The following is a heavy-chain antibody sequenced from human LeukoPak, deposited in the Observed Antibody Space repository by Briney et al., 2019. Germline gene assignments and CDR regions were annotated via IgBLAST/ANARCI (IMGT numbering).Heavy chain of an antibody. CDR2: INPNSGGT. J-gene: IGHJ4*02. CDR1: GYTFTGNY. D-gene: IGHD6-13*01. Sequence: ASVKVSCKASGYTFTGNYMHWVRQAPGQGLEWMGWINPNSGGTNYAQKFQGRVTMTRDTSISTAYMELSRLRSDDTAVYYCARDAIAAAVHYDYWGQGTLVTVSS. CDR3: ARDAIAAAVHYDY. V-gene: IGHV1-2*02.